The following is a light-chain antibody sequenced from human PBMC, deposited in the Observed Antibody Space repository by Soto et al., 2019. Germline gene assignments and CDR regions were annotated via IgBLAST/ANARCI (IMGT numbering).Light chain of an antibody. J-gene: IGKJ2*01. Sequence: DIVLTQSPLSLPVTPGEPASISCRSSQSLLHSNGYNYLDWYLQKPGQSPQLLIYLGSNRASGVPDRLSGSGSGTEFTLKISRVEAEDVGVYYCRQALQTPYTFGQGTKLEIK. V-gene: IGKV2-28*01. CDR1: QSLLHSNGYNY. CDR3: RQALQTPYT. CDR2: LGS.